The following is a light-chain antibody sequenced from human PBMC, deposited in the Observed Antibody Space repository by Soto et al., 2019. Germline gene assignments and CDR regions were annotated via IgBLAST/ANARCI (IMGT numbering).Light chain of an antibody. J-gene: IGKJ5*01. CDR1: QSVSSY. V-gene: IGKV3-11*01. Sequence: EIGLTQSPATLSLSPGERATLSCRASQSVSSYLAWYQQKPGQAPRLLIYDASNRATGIPARFSGSGSGTDFTLTISRLEPEDFAVYYCQQRSNWPATFGQGTRLEIK. CDR3: QQRSNWPAT. CDR2: DAS.